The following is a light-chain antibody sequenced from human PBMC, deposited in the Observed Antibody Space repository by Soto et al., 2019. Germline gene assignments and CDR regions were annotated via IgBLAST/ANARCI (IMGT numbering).Light chain of an antibody. CDR3: KHYSEYPYT. CDR2: DRS. J-gene: IGKJ2*01. Sequence: DIQMTQFPSTLSASVGDIVTITCRSSQSLRSWLAWYPQKRGQAPQLLIYDRSSLQSVVPSGFSGRVSGTEFTPTITRLKPDDLAADYSKHYSEYPYTFVQGT. V-gene: IGKV1-5*01. CDR1: QSLRSW.